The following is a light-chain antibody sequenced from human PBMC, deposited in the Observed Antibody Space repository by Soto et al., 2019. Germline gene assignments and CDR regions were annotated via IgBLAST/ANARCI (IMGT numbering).Light chain of an antibody. CDR2: HAS. Sequence: DIQMTESPSTLSASVGNRVTISCRASQSISRWLAWYHQKPGKAPTLLIYHASTLESGVPSRFSGSGSGTEFTLTISSLQPDDFATYYCHSRAFGQGTRLEIK. J-gene: IGKJ5*01. V-gene: IGKV1-5*01. CDR3: HSRA. CDR1: QSISRW.